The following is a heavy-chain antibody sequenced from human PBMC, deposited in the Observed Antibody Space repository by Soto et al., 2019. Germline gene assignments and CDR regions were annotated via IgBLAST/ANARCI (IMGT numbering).Heavy chain of an antibody. Sequence: PSETLSLTCAVYGGSFSGYYWTWIRQPPGTGLEWIGEINHSGSTNYNPSLKSRVTISVGTSKNQFSLKLTSVTAADTAVYYCARVKITGLFDYWGQGTMVTVSS. V-gene: IGHV4-34*01. CDR2: INHSGST. D-gene: IGHD2-8*02. CDR1: GGSFSGYY. J-gene: IGHJ4*02. CDR3: ARVKITGLFDY.